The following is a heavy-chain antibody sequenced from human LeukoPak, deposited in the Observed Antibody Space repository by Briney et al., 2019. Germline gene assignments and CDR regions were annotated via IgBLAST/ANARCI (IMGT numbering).Heavy chain of an antibody. Sequence: GGALRLSCAASGFNFRSFWIHWVRQAPGKGLVWVSRIDNDGSNTIYADSVKGRFTISRDNAKNTVYLQMNSLRAEDTAVYCCARGGYNHGFDIWGQGTMVTVSS. D-gene: IGHD3-10*01. V-gene: IGHV3-74*01. J-gene: IGHJ3*02. CDR2: IDNDGSNT. CDR1: GFNFRSFW. CDR3: ARGGYNHGFDI.